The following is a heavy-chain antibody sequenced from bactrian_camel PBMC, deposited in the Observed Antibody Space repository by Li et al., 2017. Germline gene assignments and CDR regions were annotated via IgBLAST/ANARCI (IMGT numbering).Heavy chain of an antibody. Sequence: QLVESGGGSVEAGGSLRLACVATRYPANVNCVAWFRQAPGKEREGVASMPFTAHSPFYADQVKGRFTVSRDRGQKTVYLQMNDLKPEDSAMYYCAASPLCFSTQPPQRIYLWGQGTQVTVS. V-gene: IGHV3S60*01. J-gene: IGHJ4*01. CDR3: AASPLCFSTQPPQRIYL. CDR2: MPFTAHSP. D-gene: IGHD4*01. CDR1: RYPANVNC.